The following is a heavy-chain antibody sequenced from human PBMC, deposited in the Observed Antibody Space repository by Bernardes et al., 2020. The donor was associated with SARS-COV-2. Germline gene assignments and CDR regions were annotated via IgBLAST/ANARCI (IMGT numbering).Heavy chain of an antibody. CDR2: IYHSGST. J-gene: IGHJ4*02. D-gene: IGHD6-13*01. V-gene: IGHV4-59*01. CDR1: SDSISSYY. Sequence: EPLSLTCTVSSDSISSYYWSWIRQPPGKGLEWIGYIYHSGSTKYNPSLKSRVTISVDTSNNQFSLKLSSVTAADTAVYFCARGFGSNWYYFDYWGQGILVTVSS. CDR3: ARGFGSNWYYFDY.